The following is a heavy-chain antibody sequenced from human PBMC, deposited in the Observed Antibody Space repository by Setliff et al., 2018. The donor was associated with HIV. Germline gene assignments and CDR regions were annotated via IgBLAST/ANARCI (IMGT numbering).Heavy chain of an antibody. J-gene: IGHJ4*02. Sequence: GGSLRLSCVASGSTFSTFAMHWVRQGPGKGLEWLAVLSDDGSRKSYADSVEGRFSISRDNSRNTVFLQMNRLSNEDTAVYFCVRDQYGLATTSTGMDYWGQGTLVTVSS. CDR3: VRDQYGLATTSTGMDY. V-gene: IGHV3-30*01. CDR1: GSTFSTFA. D-gene: IGHD3-10*01. CDR2: LSDDGSRK.